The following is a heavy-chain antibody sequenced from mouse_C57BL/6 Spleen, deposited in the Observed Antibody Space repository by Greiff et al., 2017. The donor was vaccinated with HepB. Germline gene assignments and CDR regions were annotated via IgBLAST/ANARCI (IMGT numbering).Heavy chain of an antibody. V-gene: IGHV1-82*01. J-gene: IGHJ1*03. CDR3: ARGVYYGSSYDRYFDV. D-gene: IGHD1-1*01. CDR1: GYAFSSSW. Sequence: VQLQESGPELVKPGASVKISCKASGYAFSSSWMNWVKQRPGKGLEWIGRIYPGDGDTNYNGKFKGKATLTADKSSSTAYMQLSSLTSEDSAVYFCARGVYYGSSYDRYFDVWGTGTTVTVSS. CDR2: IYPGDGDT.